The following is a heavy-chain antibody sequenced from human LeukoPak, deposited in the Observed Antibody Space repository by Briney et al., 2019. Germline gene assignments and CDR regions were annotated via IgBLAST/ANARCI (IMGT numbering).Heavy chain of an antibody. V-gene: IGHV1-8*01. CDR1: GYTFTSYD. Sequence: AAVKVFCKASGYTFTSYDINWVGHRPGQGNEWMGWMNPNSANTGYVQKFQGRVTMTRNTSINTAYMEVSSLRSEDTAVYYCARVYGSGTTSDYYYGMDVWGQGTTVTVSS. J-gene: IGHJ6*02. CDR2: MNPNSANT. CDR3: ARVYGSGTTSDYYYGMDV. D-gene: IGHD3-10*01.